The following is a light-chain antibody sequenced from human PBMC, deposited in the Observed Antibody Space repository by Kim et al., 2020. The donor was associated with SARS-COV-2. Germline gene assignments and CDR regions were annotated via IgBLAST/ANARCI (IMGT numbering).Light chain of an antibody. J-gene: IGKJ3*01. CDR2: AAS. V-gene: IGKV1-39*01. CDR3: QQSYSTPQT. CDR1: QGISSY. Sequence: ASVGDRVTITCRASQGISSYLNWYQQKPGKAPKLLIYAASSLQSGVPSRFSGSGSGTDFTLTISSLQPEDFATYYCQQSYSTPQTFGPGTKVDI.